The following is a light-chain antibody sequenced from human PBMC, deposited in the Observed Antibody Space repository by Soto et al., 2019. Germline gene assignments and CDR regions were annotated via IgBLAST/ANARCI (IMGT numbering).Light chain of an antibody. Sequence: DIVMTQSPDSLAVSLGERATINCKSSQSVLYSSNNKNYLAWYQQKPGQPPKLLIYWASTRESRVPDRFSGSGSGTDFTLTISSLQAEDVVVYYCQQYYSTLITFGQGTRLEIK. J-gene: IGKJ5*01. CDR3: QQYYSTLIT. CDR2: WAS. V-gene: IGKV4-1*01. CDR1: QSVLYSSNNKNY.